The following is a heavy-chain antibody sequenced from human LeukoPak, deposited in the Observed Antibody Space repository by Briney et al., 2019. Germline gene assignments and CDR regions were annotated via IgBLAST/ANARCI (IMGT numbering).Heavy chain of an antibody. D-gene: IGHD4-17*01. CDR2: IKQDGSEK. CDR1: GYTFSSYW. Sequence: GGSLRLSCAASGYTFSSYWMSWVRQAPGEGLEWVANIKQDGSEKYYVDSVKGRFTISRDNAKNSLYLQMNSLRAEDTAVYYCARDSDYGDYDAFDIWGQGTMVTVSS. CDR3: ARDSDYGDYDAFDI. V-gene: IGHV3-7*01. J-gene: IGHJ3*02.